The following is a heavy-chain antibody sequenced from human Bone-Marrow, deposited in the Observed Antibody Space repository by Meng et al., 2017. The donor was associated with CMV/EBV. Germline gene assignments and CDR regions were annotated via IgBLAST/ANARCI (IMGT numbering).Heavy chain of an antibody. V-gene: IGHV3-21*01. Sequence: GGSLRLSCAASGFTFSSYSMNWVRQAPGKGLEWVSSISSSNSYIYYADSVKGRFTISRDNAKNSLYLQMNSLRAEDTAVYYCADSNRGLYYYGMDVWGQGTTVTVSS. J-gene: IGHJ6*02. CDR3: ADSNRGLYYYGMDV. CDR1: GFTFSSYS. D-gene: IGHD2/OR15-2a*01. CDR2: ISSSNSYI.